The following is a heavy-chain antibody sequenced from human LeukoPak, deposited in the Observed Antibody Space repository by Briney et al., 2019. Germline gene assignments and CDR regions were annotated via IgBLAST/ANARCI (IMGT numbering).Heavy chain of an antibody. V-gene: IGHV3-21*01. CDR3: ARDGSPRKNYDFWSGYPNWFDP. J-gene: IGHJ5*02. Sequence: GGSLRLSCAASGFTFSSYSMNWVRQAPGKRLEWVSSISSSSSYIYYADSVKGRFTISRDNAKNSLYLQMNSLRAEDTAVYYCARDGSPRKNYDFWSGYPNWFDPWGQGTLVTVSS. D-gene: IGHD3-3*01. CDR1: GFTFSSYS. CDR2: ISSSSSYI.